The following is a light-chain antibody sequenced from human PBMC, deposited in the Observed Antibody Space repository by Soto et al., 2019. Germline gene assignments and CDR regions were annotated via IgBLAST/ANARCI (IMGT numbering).Light chain of an antibody. CDR2: AAS. J-gene: IGKJ1*01. CDR3: QQYYSYSGK. Sequence: DIQMTQSPSSLSASVGDRVTVTCRASQSISRYLNWYQQEPGKAPNLVIYAASSLQSGVPSRFSGSGSGTDFTLTISCLQSEDFATYYCQQYYSYSGKFGQGTKVDIK. V-gene: IGKV1-39*01. CDR1: QSISRY.